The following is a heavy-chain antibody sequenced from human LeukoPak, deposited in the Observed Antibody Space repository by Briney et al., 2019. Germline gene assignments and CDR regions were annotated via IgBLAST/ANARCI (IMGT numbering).Heavy chain of an antibody. CDR2: IIPIFGTA. V-gene: IGHV1-69*13. CDR1: GGTFSSYA. D-gene: IGHD1-26*01. J-gene: IGHJ4*02. Sequence: ASVKVSCKASGGTFSSYAISWVRQAPGQGLEWMGGIIPIFGTANYAQKFQGRVTITADESTSTAYMELSSLRSEDTAVYYCARGVVGAAGVFDYWGQGTLVTVSS. CDR3: ARGVVGAAGVFDY.